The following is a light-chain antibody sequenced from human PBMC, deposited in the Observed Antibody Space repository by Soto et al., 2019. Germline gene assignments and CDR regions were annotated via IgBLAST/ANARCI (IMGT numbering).Light chain of an antibody. CDR1: QSLLYSDGKTY. V-gene: IGKV2-29*03. CDR2: EVS. J-gene: IGKJ2*01. Sequence: DIVKTQSPLYLSVTPGEPASISCKSSQSLLYSDGKTYLHWYLQRPGQSLQLLIYEVSNRFSGVPDRISGSGSGTDFTLTISRVEAEDAGVYYCMQGGTSGQGTKLEIK. CDR3: MQGGT.